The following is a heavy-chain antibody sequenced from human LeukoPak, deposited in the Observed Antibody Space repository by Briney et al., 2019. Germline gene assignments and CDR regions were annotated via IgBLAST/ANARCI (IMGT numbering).Heavy chain of an antibody. D-gene: IGHD6-19*01. V-gene: IGHV3-30*02. CDR2: IRYDGSSK. J-gene: IGHJ6*03. CDR1: GFTFSSYG. CDR3: ARGQNSVGRTLAGTTISSYYYSMDV. Sequence: PGGSLRLSCAASGFTFSSYGMHWGRQAPGKGLGWVAFIRYDGSSKYYADSVKGRLTISRDNSKNTLYLQMNSLRADDTAVYYCARGQNSVGRTLAGTTISSYYYSMDVWGKGTTVTVSS.